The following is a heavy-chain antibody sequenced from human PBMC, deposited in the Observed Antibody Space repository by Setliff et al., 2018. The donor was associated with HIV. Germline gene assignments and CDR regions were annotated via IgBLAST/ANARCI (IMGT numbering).Heavy chain of an antibody. J-gene: IGHJ3*02. CDR1: GYSISSGYY. CDR3: ATGQWLRGAFDI. D-gene: IGHD6-19*01. V-gene: IGHV4-38-2*02. CDR2: VYYSGSI. Sequence: SETLSLTCTVSGYSISSGYYWAWIRQSPGRGLEWIGSVYYSGSIYYNPSLKSRVTISVDTSKNQFSLKLSSVTAADTAVYYCATGQWLRGAFDIWGQGTMVTVSS.